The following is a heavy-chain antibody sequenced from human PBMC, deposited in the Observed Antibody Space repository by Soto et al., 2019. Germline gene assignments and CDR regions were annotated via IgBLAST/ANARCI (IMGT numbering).Heavy chain of an antibody. CDR2: IWYDGSNK. CDR3: ARRSKRLRYGMDV. J-gene: IGHJ6*02. Sequence: PGGSLRLSCAASGFTFSSYGMHWVRQAPGKGPGWVAVIWYDGSNKYYADSVKGRFTISRDNSKNTLYLQMNSLRAEDTAVYYCARRSKRLRYGMDVWGQGTTVTVSS. CDR1: GFTFSSYG. V-gene: IGHV3-33*01.